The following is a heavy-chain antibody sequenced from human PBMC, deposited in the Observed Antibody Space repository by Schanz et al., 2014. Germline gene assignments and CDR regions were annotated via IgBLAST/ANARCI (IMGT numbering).Heavy chain of an antibody. V-gene: IGHV4-61*02. Sequence: QVQLQESGPGLVKPSQTLSLTCTVSGGSIRSGTYYWSWIRQPAGKALEWVGRVFPNGITNYNPSLKSRVTSALATSKTQFSLTLPSLAAADTAVYYCARDTTWRLDLWGRGTLVTVSS. CDR1: GGSIRSGTYY. CDR2: VFPNGIT. CDR3: ARDTTWRLDL. D-gene: IGHD1-1*01. J-gene: IGHJ2*01.